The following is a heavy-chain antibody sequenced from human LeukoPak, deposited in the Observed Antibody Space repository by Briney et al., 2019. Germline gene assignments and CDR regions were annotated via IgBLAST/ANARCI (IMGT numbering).Heavy chain of an antibody. V-gene: IGHV1-69*04. CDR2: VNPVLDIV. CDR3: ARGMSIAQAVADY. Sequence: SVKVSCKASGGTFVSHAVSWVRQAPGQGLEWMGRVNPVLDIVNYAQKFRGRLTITADKYTSTAYMELTGLTSADTAVYYCARGMSIAQAVADYWGQGTLVTVSS. CDR1: GGTFVSHA. D-gene: IGHD2-15*01. J-gene: IGHJ4*02.